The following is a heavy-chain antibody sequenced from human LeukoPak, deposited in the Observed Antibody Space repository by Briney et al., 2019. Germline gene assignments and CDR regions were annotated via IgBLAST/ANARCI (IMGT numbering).Heavy chain of an antibody. CDR1: GGSFSGCY. D-gene: IGHD3-3*01. CDR2: VNHSGST. Sequence: SETLSLTCAVYGGSFSGCYWSWIRQPPGKGLEWIGEVNHSGSTNYNPSLKSRVTISVDTSKNQFSLKLSSVTAADTAVYYCAREWGYDFWSGGLHRFDPWGQGTLVTVSS. J-gene: IGHJ5*02. V-gene: IGHV4-34*01. CDR3: AREWGYDFWSGGLHRFDP.